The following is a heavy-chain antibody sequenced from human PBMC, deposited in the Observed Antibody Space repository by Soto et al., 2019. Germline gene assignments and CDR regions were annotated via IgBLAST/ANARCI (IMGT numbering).Heavy chain of an antibody. CDR2: IYWDDDK. V-gene: IGHV2-5*02. Sequence: QITLKESGPTLVKPTQTLTLTCTFSGFSLSTSGVGVGWIRQPPGKALEWLALIYWDDDKRYSPSLKSRLTITKNTSKNQVVLTMTNMDPVDIATYYCAHRPSYCSGGSCYSGFDSWGQGTLVTVSS. CDR1: GFSLSTSGVG. CDR3: AHRPSYCSGGSCYSGFDS. J-gene: IGHJ4*02. D-gene: IGHD2-15*01.